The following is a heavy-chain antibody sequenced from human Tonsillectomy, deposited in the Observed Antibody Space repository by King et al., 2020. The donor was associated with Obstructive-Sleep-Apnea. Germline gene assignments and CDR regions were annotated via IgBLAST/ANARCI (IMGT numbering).Heavy chain of an antibody. CDR3: ARRYYFGSGTYWYFDL. CDR2: IDPKDSYT. CDR1: GYDFSSHW. D-gene: IGHD3-10*01. V-gene: IGHV5-10-1*01. J-gene: IGHJ2*01. Sequence: VQLVESGAEVKKPGESLRISCKGSGYDFSSHWISWVRQVPGKGLEWMGKIDPKDSYTGYGPSFPGHITISVDKSISTAYLQWSSLKASDSAMYYCARRYYFGSGTYWYFDLWGRGSLVTVSS.